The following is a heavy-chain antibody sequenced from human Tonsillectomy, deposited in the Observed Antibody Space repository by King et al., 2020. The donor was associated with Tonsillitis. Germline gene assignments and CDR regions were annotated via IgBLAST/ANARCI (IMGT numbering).Heavy chain of an antibody. D-gene: IGHD1-7*01. CDR1: GFTFSDSY. V-gene: IGHV3-11*01. J-gene: IGHJ3*02. CDR2: ISSSGNSI. Sequence: VQLVESGGGLVKPGGSLRLSCAASGFTFSDSYMSWIRQAPGKGLECGSYISSSGNSIYYADSVKGRLTISRDKAKNSLYLQMNSLRAEDTAIYYCARGHRELGGAFDIWGQGTVVTVSS. CDR3: ARGHRELGGAFDI.